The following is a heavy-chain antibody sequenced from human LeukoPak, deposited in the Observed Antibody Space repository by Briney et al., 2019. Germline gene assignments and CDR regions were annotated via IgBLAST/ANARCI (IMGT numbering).Heavy chain of an antibody. V-gene: IGHV3-64D*06. CDR3: TRDSALLGVAFDL. Sequence: PGGSLRLSCAASGFTFSSYAMHWVRQAPGKGLEYVAGISSNGDNTDFADSAKGRFTISRDNSKSTLFLQMNSLRAEDTAVYFCTRDSALLGVAFDLWGQGTVVTVSS. CDR1: GFTFSSYA. J-gene: IGHJ3*01. D-gene: IGHD2-15*01. CDR2: ISSNGDNT.